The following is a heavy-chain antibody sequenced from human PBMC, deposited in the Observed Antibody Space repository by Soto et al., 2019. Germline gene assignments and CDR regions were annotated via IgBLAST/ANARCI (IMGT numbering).Heavy chain of an antibody. V-gene: IGHV3-30*03. Sequence: QVQLVESGGGVVQPGRSLRLSCAASGFTFSSYGIHWVRQGPGKGLEWVAVISYDGSKKYYADSVKGRFTISRDNSKNTLYLQMSSLRTEDTAVYYCAREGLGYSVYDAFDIWGQGTMVTVSS. D-gene: IGHD4-4*01. CDR1: GFTFSSYG. CDR2: ISYDGSKK. CDR3: AREGLGYSVYDAFDI. J-gene: IGHJ3*02.